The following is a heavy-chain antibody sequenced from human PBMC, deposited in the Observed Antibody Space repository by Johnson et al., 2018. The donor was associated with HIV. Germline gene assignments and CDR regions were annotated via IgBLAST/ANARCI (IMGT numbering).Heavy chain of an antibody. CDR1: GFTFDDYG. V-gene: IGHV3-20*04. Sequence: VQLVESGGGAVQPGRSLRLSCAASGFTFDDYGMSWVRQAPGKGLEWVSGINWNGGSTGYADSVKGRFTISRDNSKNTLYLQMNSLRAEDTAVYYCARARDWNYGDIWGQGTMVTVSS. CDR2: INWNGGST. CDR3: ARARDWNYGDI. D-gene: IGHD1-7*01. J-gene: IGHJ3*02.